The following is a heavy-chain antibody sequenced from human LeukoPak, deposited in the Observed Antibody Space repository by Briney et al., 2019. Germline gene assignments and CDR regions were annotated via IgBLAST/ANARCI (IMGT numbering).Heavy chain of an antibody. CDR1: GGSISSYY. Sequence: NSSETLSLTCTVSGGSISSYYWSWIRQPAGKGLEWIGRIYTSGSTNYNPSLKSRVTISVDTSKNQFSLKLSSVTAADTAVYYCARLRGSYGGDAFDIWGQGTVVTVSS. J-gene: IGHJ3*02. D-gene: IGHD1-26*01. CDR3: ARLRGSYGGDAFDI. V-gene: IGHV4-4*07. CDR2: IYTSGST.